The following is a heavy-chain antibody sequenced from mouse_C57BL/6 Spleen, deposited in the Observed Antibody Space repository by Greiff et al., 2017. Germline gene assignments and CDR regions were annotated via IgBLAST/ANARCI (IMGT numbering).Heavy chain of an antibody. CDR1: GYTFTSYG. V-gene: IGHV1-81*01. CDR3: ARRIVYGSSYYYAMDY. CDR2: IYPRSGNT. Sequence: VQLVESGAELARPGASVKLSCKASGYTFTSYGISWVKQRTGQGLEWIGEIYPRSGNTYYNEKFKGKATLTADKSSSTAYMELRSLTSEDSAVYFCARRIVYGSSYYYAMDYWGQGTSVTVSS. D-gene: IGHD1-1*01. J-gene: IGHJ4*01.